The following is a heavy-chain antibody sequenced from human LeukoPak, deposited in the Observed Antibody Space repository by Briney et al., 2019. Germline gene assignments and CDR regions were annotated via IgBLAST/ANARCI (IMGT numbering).Heavy chain of an antibody. CDR2: ISGIATGGNT. V-gene: IGHV3-23*01. D-gene: IGHD3-10*01. CDR3: AKGTTDYGSGYGMDV. Sequence: GGSLRLSCATSGFTFTGYAMNWVRQAPGKGLEWVSAISGIATGGNTYYRDSVKGQFTISRDNSKNMLYLEMNSLRAEDTAVYYCAKGTTDYGSGYGMDVWGKGTTVTVSS. J-gene: IGHJ6*04. CDR1: GFTFTGYA.